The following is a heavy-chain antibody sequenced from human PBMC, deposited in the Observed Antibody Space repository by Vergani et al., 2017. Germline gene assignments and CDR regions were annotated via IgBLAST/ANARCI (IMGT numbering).Heavy chain of an antibody. CDR3: ARVRSAAPLRSGPYYYYMDV. D-gene: IGHD2-15*01. Sequence: EVQLVESGGGLVQPGGSLRLSCAASGFTFSSYWMSWVRQAPGKGLEWVAKIKQDGSEKYYVDSVKGRFTISRDNAKNSLYLQMNSLRAEDTAVYYCARVRSAAPLRSGPYYYYMDVWGKGTTVTVSS. V-gene: IGHV3-7*01. CDR1: GFTFSSYW. J-gene: IGHJ6*03. CDR2: IKQDGSEK.